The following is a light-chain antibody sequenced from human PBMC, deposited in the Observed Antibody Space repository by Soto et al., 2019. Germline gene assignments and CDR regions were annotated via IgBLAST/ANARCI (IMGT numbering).Light chain of an antibody. Sequence: DLVMTQSPLSLPVTPGEPASISCRCSQSLLHSNGYNYLDWYLQKPGQSPQLLIYLGSSRASGVPERFSGSGSGTDFTLKISRVEAEDVGVYYCMQALQSPATFGQGTKLEIK. CDR3: MQALQSPAT. CDR2: LGS. CDR1: QSLLHSNGYNY. V-gene: IGKV2-28*01. J-gene: IGKJ2*01.